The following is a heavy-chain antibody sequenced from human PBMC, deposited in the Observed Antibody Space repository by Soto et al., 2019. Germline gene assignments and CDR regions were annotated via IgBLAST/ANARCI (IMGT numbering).Heavy chain of an antibody. CDR3: AKDGANRYCGRSSCRPAGAY. CDR1: GFTFSNYG. J-gene: IGHJ4*02. CDR2: ISYDGSHK. Sequence: QVQLVESGGGVVQPGRSLRLSCAGSGFTFSNYGLHWVRQAPGKGLEWVAVISYDGSHKYYADSVKGRFTISRDNSNNTQYLEMDSLRAEVTAVYYCAKDGANRYCGRSSCRPAGAYWGQGILGTVSS. V-gene: IGHV3-30*18. D-gene: IGHD2-15*01.